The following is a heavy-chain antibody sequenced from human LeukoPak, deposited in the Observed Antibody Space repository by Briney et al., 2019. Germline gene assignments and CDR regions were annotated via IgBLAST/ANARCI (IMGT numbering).Heavy chain of an antibody. CDR3: AKASRIAVAGTALGY. CDR2: ISWDGGST. J-gene: IGHJ4*02. V-gene: IGHV3-43D*03. D-gene: IGHD6-19*01. CDR1: GFTFDDYA. Sequence: PGGSLRLSCAASGFTFDDYAMHWVRQAPGKGLEWVSLISWDGGSTYYADSVKGRFTISRDNSKNSLYLQMNSLRAEDTALYYCAKASRIAVAGTALGYWGQGTLVTVSS.